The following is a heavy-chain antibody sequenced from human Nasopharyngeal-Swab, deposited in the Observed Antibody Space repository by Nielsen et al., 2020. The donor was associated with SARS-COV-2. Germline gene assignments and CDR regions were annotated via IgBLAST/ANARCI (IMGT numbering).Heavy chain of an antibody. CDR2: IRNKDYGGTT. CDR3: TRDFPFSVDTATRGYMDV. J-gene: IGHJ6*03. D-gene: IGHD5-18*01. CDR1: GFTFGDYA. Sequence: GESLKISCTASGFTFGDYAMNWFRQAQGKGLEWVTYIRNKDYGGTTEYAASVRGRFTISRDDSKNIAYRQMNSLTTEDTAVYYCTRDFPFSVDTATRGYMDVWGKGTTVTVSS. V-gene: IGHV3-49*03.